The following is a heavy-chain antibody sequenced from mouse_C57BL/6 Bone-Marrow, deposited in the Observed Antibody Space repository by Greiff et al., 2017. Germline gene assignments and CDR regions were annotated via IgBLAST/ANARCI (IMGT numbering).Heavy chain of an antibody. V-gene: IGHV1-5*01. CDR1: GYTFTSYC. Sequence: VQLQQSGAVLARPGASVKMSCKTSGYTFTSYCMHWVKQRPGQGLEWIGAIYPGNSDTSYNQKFKGKATLTAVTSASTADMELSSLTNEDSAVYYCTSGGRTDYAMAYWGQGTSVTGSS. J-gene: IGHJ4*01. CDR3: TSGGRTDYAMAY. CDR2: IYPGNSDT.